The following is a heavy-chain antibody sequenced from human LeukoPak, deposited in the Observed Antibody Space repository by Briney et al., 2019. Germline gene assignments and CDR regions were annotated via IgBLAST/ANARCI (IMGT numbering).Heavy chain of an antibody. D-gene: IGHD6-13*01. CDR1: GFPFSIYP. CDR3: ARHLGYSSSHTDY. J-gene: IGHJ4*02. Sequence: GGPLRLPCAASGFPFSIYPMSGPRQPPGRALEGVSAISHSGASTNYADSVKGRFTIARDNSKNTLFLQMHSLRADDTAVYYCARHLGYSSSHTDYWGQGTRVTVSS. CDR2: ISHSGAST. V-gene: IGHV3-23*01.